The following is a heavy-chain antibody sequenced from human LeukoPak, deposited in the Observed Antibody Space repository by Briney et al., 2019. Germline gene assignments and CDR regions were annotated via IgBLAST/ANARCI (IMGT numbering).Heavy chain of an antibody. D-gene: IGHD6-19*01. V-gene: IGHV3-30*18. J-gene: IGHJ4*02. Sequence: GGSLRLSCAASGFTFSSYGMHWVRQAPGKGLEWVAVISYDGSNKYYADPVKGRFTISRDNSKNTLYLQMNSLRAEDTAVYYCAKPLDGYSSGWYGGNFDYWGQGTLVTVSS. CDR2: ISYDGSNK. CDR1: GFTFSSYG. CDR3: AKPLDGYSSGWYGGNFDY.